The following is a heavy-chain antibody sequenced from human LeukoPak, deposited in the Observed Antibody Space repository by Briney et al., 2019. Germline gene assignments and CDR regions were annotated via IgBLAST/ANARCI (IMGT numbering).Heavy chain of an antibody. V-gene: IGHV4-34*01. Sequence: SETLSLTCAVYGGSFSGYYWSWIRQPPGKGLEWIGEINHSGSTNYNPSLKSRVTISVDTSKNQFSLKLSSVTAADTAVYYCARRYCSTTNCYAFDYWGQGTLVTVSS. CDR1: GGSFSGYY. J-gene: IGHJ4*02. CDR3: ARRYCSTTNCYAFDY. D-gene: IGHD2-2*01. CDR2: INHSGST.